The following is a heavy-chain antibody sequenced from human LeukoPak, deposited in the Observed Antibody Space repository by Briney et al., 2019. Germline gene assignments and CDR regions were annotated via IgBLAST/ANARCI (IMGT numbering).Heavy chain of an antibody. V-gene: IGHV3-13*01. Sequence: GGSLRLSCAASGFSFSGSDMHWVRHATGKGLEWVSAIGTIGDTYYADSVKGRFTISRENAKNSLYLQMNSLRAEDTAVYYCARHRSSWLIDYWGQGTLVTVSS. CDR1: GFSFSGSD. D-gene: IGHD6-6*01. J-gene: IGHJ4*02. CDR3: ARHRSSWLIDY. CDR2: IGTIGDT.